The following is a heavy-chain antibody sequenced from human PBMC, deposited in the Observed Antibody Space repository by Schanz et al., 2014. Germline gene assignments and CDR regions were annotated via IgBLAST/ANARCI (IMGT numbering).Heavy chain of an antibody. CDR1: GGSINSGGYR. J-gene: IGHJ5*02. CDR3: ARLRGGGVIITT. V-gene: IGHV4-39*01. CDR2: MYSSGST. Sequence: QLQLQESGPGLVKASETLSLTCSVSGGSINSGGYRWGWIRQPPGKGLEWIGTMYSSGSTYYNPSLKGRVTIPTTTSRTHSPLRVMSVTAADTALYYCARLRGGGVIITTWGQGTLVTVSS. D-gene: IGHD3-10*01.